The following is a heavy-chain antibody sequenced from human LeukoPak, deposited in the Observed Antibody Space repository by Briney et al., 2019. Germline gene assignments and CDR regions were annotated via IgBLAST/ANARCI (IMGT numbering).Heavy chain of an antibody. CDR1: GGSISSASCY. J-gene: IGHJ4*02. CDR3: AMRERLAAAFDY. CDR2: IYTSGSI. Sequence: SQTLSLTCTVSGGSISSASCYWSWIRQPAGKGLEWIGRIYTSGSINHNPSLKSRVTISVDTSKNQFSLKLSSVTAADTAVYYCAMRERLAAAFDYWGQGTLVTVSS. D-gene: IGHD6-13*01. V-gene: IGHV4-61*02.